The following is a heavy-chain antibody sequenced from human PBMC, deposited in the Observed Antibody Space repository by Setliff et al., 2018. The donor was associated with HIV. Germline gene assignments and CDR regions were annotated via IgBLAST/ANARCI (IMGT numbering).Heavy chain of an antibody. CDR1: GFAFSSYA. J-gene: IGHJ4*02. CDR3: AKGVPYYDSSNGHYFDY. D-gene: IGHD3-22*01. CDR2: ISDSGGST. V-gene: IGHV3-23*01. Sequence: LRLSCAASGFAFSSYAMSWVRQAPGKGLEWVSAISDSGGSTYYADSVKGRFTISRDNSKNTLYLQMNSLRAEDTAVYYCAKGVPYYDSSNGHYFDYWGQGT.